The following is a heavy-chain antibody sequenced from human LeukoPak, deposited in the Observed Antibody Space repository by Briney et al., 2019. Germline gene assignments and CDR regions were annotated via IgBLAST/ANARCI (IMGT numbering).Heavy chain of an antibody. CDR1: GFTFSSYG. CDR2: TWYDGSNK. D-gene: IGHD2-15*01. J-gene: IGHJ4*02. CDR3: ARDAGVVVAARYFDY. V-gene: IGHV3-33*01. Sequence: GRSLRLSCAASGFTFSSYGMHWVRQAPGKGLEWVAVTWYDGSNKYYADSVKGRFTISRDNFKNTLYLQMNSLRAEDTAVYYCARDAGVVVAARYFDYWGQGTLVTVSS.